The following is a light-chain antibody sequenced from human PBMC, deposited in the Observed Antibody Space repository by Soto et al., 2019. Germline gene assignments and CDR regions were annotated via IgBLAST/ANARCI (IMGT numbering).Light chain of an antibody. Sequence: DIQMTQSPSSLSASLGDRVTITCRASQGISNYLAWYQQKPGKVPNLLIYGASTLHSGVPSRFSGRGSGTDFTLVISSLQPEDVATYYCQQYNDYSAWTFGQGTKVEIK. CDR2: GAS. CDR1: QGISNY. CDR3: QQYNDYSAWT. V-gene: IGKV1-27*01. J-gene: IGKJ1*01.